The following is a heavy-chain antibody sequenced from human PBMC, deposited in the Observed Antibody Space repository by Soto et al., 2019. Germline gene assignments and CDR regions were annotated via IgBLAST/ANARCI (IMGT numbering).Heavy chain of an antibody. CDR3: AKDIRPLADEVGATFFDY. V-gene: IGHV3-9*01. CDR1: GFTFDDYA. J-gene: IGHJ4*02. Sequence: PGGSLRLSCAASGFTFDDYAMRWVRQAPGKGLEWVSGISWNSGSIGYADSVKGRFTISRDNAKNSLYLQMNSLRAEDTALYYCAKDIRPLADEVGATFFDYWGQGTLVTVSS. D-gene: IGHD1-26*01. CDR2: ISWNSGSI.